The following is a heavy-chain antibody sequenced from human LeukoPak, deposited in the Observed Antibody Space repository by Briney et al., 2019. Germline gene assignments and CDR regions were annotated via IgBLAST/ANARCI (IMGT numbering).Heavy chain of an antibody. CDR3: ARERGLGVVTPSDDY. V-gene: IGHV4-39*02. Sequence: PSETLSLTCTVSGCPISSRSNMWGWVRQPPGKGLEWIGSTSNSGIEQHNLSRRTRVAIAVDTSKNQFSLKLSSVTAADTAVDYCARERGLGVVTPSDDYWGQGTLVTVSS. CDR2: TSNSGIE. CDR1: GCPISSRSNM. D-gene: IGHD4-23*01. J-gene: IGHJ4*02.